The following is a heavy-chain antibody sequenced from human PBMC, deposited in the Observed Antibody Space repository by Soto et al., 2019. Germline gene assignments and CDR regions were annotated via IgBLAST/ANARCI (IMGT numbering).Heavy chain of an antibody. Sequence: SGKVSCKASGGSFSSYAIRWVLQAPGQGLEWMGGIIPIFGTSNYAQKFQGRVTITADESTSTAYMELSSMRSEDTAVYYCARGGGYVVLAIDYWGQGTLVTAPQ. J-gene: IGHJ4*02. V-gene: IGHV1-69*13. CDR2: IIPIFGTS. D-gene: IGHD5-12*01. CDR3: ARGGGYVVLAIDY. CDR1: GGSFSSYA.